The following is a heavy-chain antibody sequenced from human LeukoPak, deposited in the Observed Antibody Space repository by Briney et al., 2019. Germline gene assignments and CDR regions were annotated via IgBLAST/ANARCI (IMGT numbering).Heavy chain of an antibody. V-gene: IGHV4-61*02. Sequence: SETLSLTCTVSGGSINSGPYYWTWIRQPAGKGLEWIGRISPSGSSNYNPPLQSRVTMSVDTSKRQFSLSLSSVTAADTAVYYCARDSDSRETFDYWGQGTLVAVSS. D-gene: IGHD2-21*01. CDR1: GGSINSGPYY. J-gene: IGHJ4*02. CDR3: ARDSDSRETFDY. CDR2: ISPSGSS.